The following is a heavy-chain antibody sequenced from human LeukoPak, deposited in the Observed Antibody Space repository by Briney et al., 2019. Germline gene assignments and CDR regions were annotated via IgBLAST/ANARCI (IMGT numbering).Heavy chain of an antibody. Sequence: GGSLRLSCAASGFTFSSYGMHWVRQAPGKGLEWVAFIRYDGSNKYYADSVKGRFTISRDNSKNTLYLQMNSLRAEDTAVYYCAKGPSSGWYLYYYYYGMDVWGQGTTVTVSS. CDR3: AKGPSSGWYLYYYYYGMDV. J-gene: IGHJ6*02. V-gene: IGHV3-30*02. D-gene: IGHD6-19*01. CDR2: IRYDGSNK. CDR1: GFTFSSYG.